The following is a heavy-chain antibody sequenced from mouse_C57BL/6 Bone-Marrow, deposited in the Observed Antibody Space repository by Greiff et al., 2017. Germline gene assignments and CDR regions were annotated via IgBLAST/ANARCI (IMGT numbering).Heavy chain of an antibody. CDR1: GYTFTSYW. V-gene: IGHV1-64*01. D-gene: IGHD1-1*01. CDR2: IHPNRGST. J-gene: IGHJ1*03. Sequence: QVQLQQPGAELVKPGASVKLSCKASGYTFTSYWMHWVTQRPGQGLEWIGMIHPNRGSTNYNEKFKSKATLTVDKSSSTAYMQLSSLTSEDSAVYYCARRDYYGSLWYFDVWGTGTTVTVSS. CDR3: ARRDYYGSLWYFDV.